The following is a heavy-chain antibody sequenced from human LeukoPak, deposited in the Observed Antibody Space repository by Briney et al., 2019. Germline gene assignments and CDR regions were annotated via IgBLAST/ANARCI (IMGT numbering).Heavy chain of an antibody. V-gene: IGHV3-9*01. CDR3: AKDRAVMVPTAAILDY. J-gene: IGHJ4*02. Sequence: GRSLRLSCAASGFTFDDYAMHWVRQAPGKGLEWVSGISWSSDSTNYADSVKGRFIISRDNAKSSLYLQMNSLRPDDTALYYCAKDRAVMVPTAAILDYWGQGILVTVSS. D-gene: IGHD2-2*01. CDR1: GFTFDDYA. CDR2: ISWSSDST.